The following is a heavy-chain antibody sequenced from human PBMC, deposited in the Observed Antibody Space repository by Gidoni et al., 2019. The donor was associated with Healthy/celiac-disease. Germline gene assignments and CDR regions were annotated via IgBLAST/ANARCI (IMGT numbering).Heavy chain of an antibody. J-gene: IGHJ4*02. V-gene: IGHV3-9*01. CDR1: GFTFDDYA. CDR2: ISWNSGSI. CDR3: APGYYFDY. Sequence: EVQLVESGGGLVQPGRSLRLSCAASGFTFDDYAMHWVRQAPGKGLGWVSGISWNSGSIGYADSVKGRFTISRDNAKNSLYLQMNSLRAEDTALYYCAPGYYFDYWGQGTLVTVSS.